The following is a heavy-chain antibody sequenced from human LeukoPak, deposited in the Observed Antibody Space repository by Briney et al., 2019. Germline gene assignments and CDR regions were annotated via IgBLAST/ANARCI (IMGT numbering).Heavy chain of an antibody. V-gene: IGHV4-4*07. Sequence: PSETLSLTCTVSGGSISSYYWSWIRQPAGKGLEWIGRIYTSGSTNYNPSLKSRVTISVDTSKNQFSLKLSSVTAADTAVYYCARLDGMVRGVTFDYWGQGTLVTVSS. CDR1: GGSISSYY. CDR2: IYTSGST. CDR3: ARLDGMVRGVTFDY. J-gene: IGHJ4*02. D-gene: IGHD3-10*01.